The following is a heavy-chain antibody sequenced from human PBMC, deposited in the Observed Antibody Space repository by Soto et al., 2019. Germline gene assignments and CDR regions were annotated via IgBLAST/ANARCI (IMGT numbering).Heavy chain of an antibody. J-gene: IGHJ6*01. CDR2: IWYDGSNK. CDR1: GFAFSNYG. D-gene: IGHD6-13*01. V-gene: IGHV3-33*01. Sequence: GGSVRLSCAASGFAFSNYGMHLVRQAPGKGLEWVAVIWYDGSNKYYVDSVKGRFTISRDNYKNTMYLQMNSLRAEDTAVYYCARKNSSSILDVWRKGRTFTVSS. CDR3: ARKNSSSILDV.